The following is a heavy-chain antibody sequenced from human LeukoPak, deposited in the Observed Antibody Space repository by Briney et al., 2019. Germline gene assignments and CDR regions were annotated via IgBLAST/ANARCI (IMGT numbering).Heavy chain of an antibody. CDR2: INHSGST. CDR1: GGSFSGYY. Sequence: PSETLSLTCAVYGGSFSGYYWSWIRQPPGKGLEWIGEINHSGSTNYNPSLKSRVTISVDTSKNQFSLKLSSVTAADTAVYYCARVRFTGYPWAAFDISGQGTMVTVSS. D-gene: IGHD3-9*01. J-gene: IGHJ3*02. V-gene: IGHV4-34*01. CDR3: ARVRFTGYPWAAFDI.